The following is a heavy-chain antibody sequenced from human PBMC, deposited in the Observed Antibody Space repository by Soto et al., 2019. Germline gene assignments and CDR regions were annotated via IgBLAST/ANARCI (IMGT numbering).Heavy chain of an antibody. CDR3: AKDDSSAAASGRAFDI. V-gene: IGHV3-23*01. J-gene: IGHJ3*02. CDR1: GFTFSSYA. CDR2: INGGGGGT. D-gene: IGHD6-13*01. Sequence: EVQLLESGGGLVQPGGSLRLSCAASGFTFSSYAMNWVRQAPGKGLEWVSAINGGGGGTYYADSVKGRFTISRDNSKNTLYMQMNSLRAEDTALYYCAKDDSSAAASGRAFDIWGQGTMVTVSS.